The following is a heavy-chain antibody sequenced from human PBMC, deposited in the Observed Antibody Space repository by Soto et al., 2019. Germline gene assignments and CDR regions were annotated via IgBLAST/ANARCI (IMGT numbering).Heavy chain of an antibody. V-gene: IGHV3-33*01. CDR2: IWYDGSNK. CDR1: GFSFSSYG. J-gene: IGHJ6*02. D-gene: IGHD6-6*01. Sequence: PGGSLRLSCAASGFSFSSYGMHWVRQAPGKGPEWVAVIWYDGSNKYYGDSVKGRFTISRDNSKNTLYLQVNSLRAEDTAVYYCARAYSTSSNYYYGMDVWGQGTTVTAP. CDR3: ARAYSTSSNYYYGMDV.